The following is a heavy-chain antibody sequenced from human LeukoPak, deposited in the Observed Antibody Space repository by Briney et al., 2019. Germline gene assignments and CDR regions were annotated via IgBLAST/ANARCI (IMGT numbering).Heavy chain of an antibody. CDR3: AKDGPPPDC. J-gene: IGHJ4*02. CDR1: GFTVSSNY. Sequence: PGGSLRLSCAVSGFTVSSNYMTWVRQAPGKGLEWVSAISGSGGSTYYADSVKGRFTISRDNSKNTLYLQMNSLRAEDTAVYYCAKDGPPPDCWGQGTLVTVSS. CDR2: ISGSGGST. V-gene: IGHV3-23*01.